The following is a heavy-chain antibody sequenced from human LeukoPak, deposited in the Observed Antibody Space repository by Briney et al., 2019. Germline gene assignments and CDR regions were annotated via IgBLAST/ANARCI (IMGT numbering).Heavy chain of an antibody. CDR2: IYYSGST. D-gene: IGHD3-10*01. CDR1: GGSISSSSYY. J-gene: IGHJ6*03. Sequence: SETLSLTCTVSGGSISSSSYYWGWIRQPPGKGLEWIGSIYYSGSTYYNPSLKSRVTISVDTSKNQFSLKLSSVTAADTAVYYCAGLPRGGSGSYSYYYMDVWGKGTTVTISS. CDR3: AGLPRGGSGSYSYYYMDV. V-gene: IGHV4-39*01.